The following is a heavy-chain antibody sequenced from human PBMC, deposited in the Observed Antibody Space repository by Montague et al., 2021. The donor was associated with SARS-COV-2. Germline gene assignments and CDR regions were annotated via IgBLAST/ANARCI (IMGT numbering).Heavy chain of an antibody. CDR1: GGSFSAYY. V-gene: IGHV4-34*01. D-gene: IGHD1-7*01. CDR3: SRTYRGTFVF. Sequence: SETLFLTCAVYGGSFSAYYWSWIRQPPGRGLEWIGEINHSGTTSYKSSLESRLSMSVDTSKNQFSLNLSSVTAADTAVYFCSRTYRGTFVFWGQGILVTVSS. J-gene: IGHJ4*02. CDR2: INHSGTT.